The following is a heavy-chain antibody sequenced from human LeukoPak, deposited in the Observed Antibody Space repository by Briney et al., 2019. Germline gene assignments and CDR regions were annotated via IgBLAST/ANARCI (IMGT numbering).Heavy chain of an antibody. J-gene: IGHJ4*02. CDR2: ISGSGGNT. CDR1: GFAFSGFA. V-gene: IGHV3-23*01. CDR3: AKDRPGYYYDSSGYYPDFDY. D-gene: IGHD3-22*01. Sequence: GGSLRLSCSASGFAFSGFAMGWVRQAPGKGLEWVSSISGSGGNTYYADSVEGRFTVSRDNSKNTLYLQMNSLRAEDTAVYYCAKDRPGYYYDSSGYYPDFDYWGQGTLVTVSS.